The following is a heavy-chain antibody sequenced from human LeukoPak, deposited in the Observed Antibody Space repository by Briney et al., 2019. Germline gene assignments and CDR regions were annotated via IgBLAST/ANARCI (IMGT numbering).Heavy chain of an antibody. J-gene: IGHJ4*02. V-gene: IGHV4-38-2*02. CDR1: GYSISSGYY. CDR2: IYHSGST. CDR3: ARVGVAARLWFGY. Sequence: SETLSLTCTVSGYSISSGYYWGWIRQPPGKGLEWIGSIYHSGSTYYNPSLKSRVTISVDTSKNQFSLKLSSVTAADTAVYYCARVGVAARLWFGYWGQGTLVTVSS. D-gene: IGHD2-15*01.